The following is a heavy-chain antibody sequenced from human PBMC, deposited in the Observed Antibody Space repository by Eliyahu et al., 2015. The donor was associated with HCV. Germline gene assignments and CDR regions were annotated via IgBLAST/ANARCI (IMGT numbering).Heavy chain of an antibody. CDR3: ARDAANIVFDV. V-gene: IGHV7-4-1*02. CDR2: INTNTGNP. CDR1: GNTFSGYS. D-gene: IGHD2-15*01. Sequence: QVQLVQSGSELKEPGASVXISCXTSGNTFSGYSINWLRQAPGQGLEWMGWINTNTGNPTYARDFTGRFVFSLDTSFTTAYLHISSLQAEDSAVYFCARDAANIVFDVWGQGTMVTVSS. J-gene: IGHJ3*01.